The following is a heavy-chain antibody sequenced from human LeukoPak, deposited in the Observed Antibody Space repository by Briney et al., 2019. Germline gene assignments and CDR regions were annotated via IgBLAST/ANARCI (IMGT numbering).Heavy chain of an antibody. D-gene: IGHD6-19*01. CDR2: IYPGDSDT. V-gene: IGHV5-51*01. CDR3: ARPKSDLQWLGGFDY. J-gene: IGHJ4*02. Sequence: GAALKISFKGSGYGFTSYWIGWGRQMPGKGVEWMGIIYPGDSDTRYSPSFQGQVTISADKSISTAYLQWSSLKASDTAMYYCARPKSDLQWLGGFDYWGQGTLVTVSS. CDR1: GYGFTSYW.